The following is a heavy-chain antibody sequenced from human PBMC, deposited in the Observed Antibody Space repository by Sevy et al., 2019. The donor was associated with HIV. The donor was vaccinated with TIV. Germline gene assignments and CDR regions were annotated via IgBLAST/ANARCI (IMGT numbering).Heavy chain of an antibody. CDR3: AREGYYYRSGTCGPPNYYGMDV. V-gene: IGHV1-18*01. CDR2: ISDYNGYT. CDR1: GYTFSSYG. Sequence: APVKVSCKASGYTFSSYGISWVRQAPGQGLEWMGWISDYNGYTNYAHKFQGRVTMSTETSTRTAYMELRSLRSDDTAVYFCAREGYYYRSGTCGPPNYYGMDVWGQGTAVTVSS. J-gene: IGHJ6*02. D-gene: IGHD3-10*01.